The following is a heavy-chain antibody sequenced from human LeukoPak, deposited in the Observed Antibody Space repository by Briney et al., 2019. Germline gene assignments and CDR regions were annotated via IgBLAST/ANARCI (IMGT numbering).Heavy chain of an antibody. J-gene: IGHJ3*02. V-gene: IGHV4-59*01. D-gene: IGHD5-12*01. Sequence: SEILPLTCAVYGGSFSGYYWSWIRQPPGKGLEWIGYIYYSGSTNYNPSLKSRVTISVDTSKNQFSLKLSSVTAADTAVYYCARADIVATNDAFDIWGQGTMVTVSS. CDR2: IYYSGST. CDR3: ARADIVATNDAFDI. CDR1: GGSFSGYY.